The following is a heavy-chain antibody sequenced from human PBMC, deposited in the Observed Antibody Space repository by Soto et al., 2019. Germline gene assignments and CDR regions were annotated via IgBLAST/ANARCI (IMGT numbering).Heavy chain of an antibody. CDR2: IIPILGIA. Sequence: SVKVSCKASGGTFSSYTISWVRQAPGQGLEWMGRIIPILGIANYAQKFEDRVTMTTATSTNTVFLELRSLKSDDTAIYYCARDRLRGYDSSGFYSWGQGTMVTVSS. CDR1: GGTFSSYT. CDR3: ARDRLRGYDSSGFYS. D-gene: IGHD3-22*01. V-gene: IGHV1-69*04. J-gene: IGHJ4*02.